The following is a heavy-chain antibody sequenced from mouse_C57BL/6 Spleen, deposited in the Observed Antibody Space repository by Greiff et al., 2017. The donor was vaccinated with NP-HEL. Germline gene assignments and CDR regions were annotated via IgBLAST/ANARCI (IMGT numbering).Heavy chain of an antibody. CDR1: GFTFSSYG. CDR3: ARPEAWFAY. J-gene: IGHJ3*01. Sequence: EVKVVESGGDLVKPGGSLKLSCAASGFTFSSYGMSWVRQTPDKRLEWVATISSGGSYTYYPDSVKGRFTISRDNAKNTLYLHMSSRKSENTAMYYCARPEAWFAYWGQGTLVTVSA. CDR2: ISSGGSYT. V-gene: IGHV5-6*01.